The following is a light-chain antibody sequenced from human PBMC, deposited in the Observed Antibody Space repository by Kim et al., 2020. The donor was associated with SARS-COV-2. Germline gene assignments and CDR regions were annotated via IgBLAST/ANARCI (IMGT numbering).Light chain of an antibody. Sequence: QAGLTQPPSVSKGLRQTATLTCTGNSNNVGNQGAAWLQQNKGHPPKLLSYRNNNRPSGISERLSASRSGNTASLTITGLQPEDEADYYCSAWDSSLSAWVFGGGTKLTVL. CDR1: SNNVGNQG. CDR2: RNN. V-gene: IGLV10-54*01. J-gene: IGLJ3*02. CDR3: SAWDSSLSAWV.